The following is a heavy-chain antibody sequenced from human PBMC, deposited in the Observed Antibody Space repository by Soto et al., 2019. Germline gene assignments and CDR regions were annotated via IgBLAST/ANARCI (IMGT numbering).Heavy chain of an antibody. CDR2: ISSGSSYR. V-gene: IGHV3-21*02. D-gene: IGHD3-22*01. CDR1: GFTFSIYT. J-gene: IGHJ4*02. CDR3: ARDAYYYDSRGSLYFDY. Sequence: DVQLVESAGGLVKPGGSLRLSCAASGFTFSIYTMNWVRKAPGKGLERVPSISSGSSYRYYADSVEGRFTISRDDAKNSLYLQMSSLTAEDAAVYYCARDAYYYDSRGSLYFDYWGQGSLVTVSS.